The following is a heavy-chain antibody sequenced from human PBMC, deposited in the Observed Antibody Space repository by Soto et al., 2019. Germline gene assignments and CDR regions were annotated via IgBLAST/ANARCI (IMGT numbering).Heavy chain of an antibody. CDR3: AREGPAPYYYYGMDV. Sequence: QVQLVQFGGEVKKPGASVKVSCKTSGYCSTTYAISWVRQARGQGLEWMGWISAYNGNTNYAQKLQDRVTMTTDTTTSSAYMELRSLRSDDTAVYYCAREGPAPYYYYGMDVWGQGSTVTVSS. J-gene: IGHJ6*02. CDR1: GYCSTTYA. V-gene: IGHV1-18*01. CDR2: ISAYNGNT.